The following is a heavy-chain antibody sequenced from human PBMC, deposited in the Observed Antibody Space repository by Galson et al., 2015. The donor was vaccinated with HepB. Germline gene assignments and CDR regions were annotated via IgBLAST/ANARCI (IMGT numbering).Heavy chain of an antibody. CDR1: GGTFSSYT. D-gene: IGHD6-19*01. CDR3: ARGGGQWLVGDYFDY. CDR2: IIPILGIA. Sequence: SVKVSCKASGGTFSSYTISWVRQAPGQGLEWMGRIIPILGIANYAQKFQGRVTITADKSTSTAYMELSSLRSEDTAVYYCARGGGQWLVGDYFDYWGQGTLVTVSS. V-gene: IGHV1-69*02. J-gene: IGHJ4*02.